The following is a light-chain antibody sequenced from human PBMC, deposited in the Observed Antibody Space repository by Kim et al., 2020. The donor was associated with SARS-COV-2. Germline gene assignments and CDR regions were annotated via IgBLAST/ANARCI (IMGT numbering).Light chain of an antibody. CDR1: SSNNGINA. V-gene: IGLV1-44*01. CDR2: DND. Sequence: GQEVEISCSGSSSNNGINAGNWDHSFPGTAPKLLIYDNDRRPSGVPGRISGSKSGTSASLALSGLLSEDEADYYCGTWDDSLDGWVFGGGTQLTVL. CDR3: GTWDDSLDGWV. J-gene: IGLJ3*02.